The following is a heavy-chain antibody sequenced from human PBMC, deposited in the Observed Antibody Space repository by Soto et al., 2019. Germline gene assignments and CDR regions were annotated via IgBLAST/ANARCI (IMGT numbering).Heavy chain of an antibody. CDR2: ISSSSYT. Sequence: GGSLRLSCAASGFTFSDYYMSWIRQAPGKGLEWVSYISSSSYTNYADSVKGRFTISRDNTKNSLYLQMNSLRAEDTAVYYCARVAGGNSYDSSGYYFDYWGQGTLVTVSS. D-gene: IGHD3-22*01. V-gene: IGHV3-11*06. J-gene: IGHJ4*02. CDR3: ARVAGGNSYDSSGYYFDY. CDR1: GFTFSDYY.